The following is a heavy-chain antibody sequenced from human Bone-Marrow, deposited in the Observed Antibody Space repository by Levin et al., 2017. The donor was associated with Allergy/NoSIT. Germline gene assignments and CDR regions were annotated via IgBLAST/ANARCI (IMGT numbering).Heavy chain of an antibody. D-gene: IGHD5-18*01. Sequence: GGSLRLSCKASGGTFSSYAISWVRQAPGQGLEWMGGIIPIFGTANYAQKFQGRVTITADESTSTAYMELSSLRSEDTAVYYCARTYSYGYGNWFDPWGQGTLVTVSS. CDR2: IIPIFGTA. J-gene: IGHJ5*02. CDR1: GGTFSSYA. CDR3: ARTYSYGYGNWFDP. V-gene: IGHV1-69*01.